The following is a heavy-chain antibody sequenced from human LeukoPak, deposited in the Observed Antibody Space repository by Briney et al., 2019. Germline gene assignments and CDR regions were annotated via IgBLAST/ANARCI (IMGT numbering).Heavy chain of an antibody. D-gene: IGHD1-26*01. J-gene: IGHJ4*02. Sequence: GGSLRLSCAAPGFTFSSYAMHWVRQAPGKGLEWVAVISYDGSNKYYADSVKGRFTISRDNSKNTLYLQMNSLTDDDTAVYYCAKKWGVGTTTLDYFDYWGQGTLVTVSS. CDR3: AKKWGVGTTTLDYFDY. V-gene: IGHV3-30-3*02. CDR1: GFTFSSYA. CDR2: ISYDGSNK.